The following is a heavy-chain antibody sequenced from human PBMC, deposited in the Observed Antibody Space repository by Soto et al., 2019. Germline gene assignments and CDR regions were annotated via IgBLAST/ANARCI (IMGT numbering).Heavy chain of an antibody. Sequence: QVQLVQSGAEVKKPGASVKVSCKASGYTFTTYGISWVRQAPGQGLEWMGWISAYNGNTHYAQKVRGRVTMTTDTCXTTAYMELRSLRSDDTAVYYCARTGYYGSGSLYDYWGQGTLVTVSS. J-gene: IGHJ4*02. D-gene: IGHD3-10*01. CDR3: ARTGYYGSGSLYDY. V-gene: IGHV1-18*01. CDR1: GYTFTTYG. CDR2: ISAYNGNT.